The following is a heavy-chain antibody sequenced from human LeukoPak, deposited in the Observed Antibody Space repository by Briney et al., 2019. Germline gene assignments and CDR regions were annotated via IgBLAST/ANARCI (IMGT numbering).Heavy chain of an antibody. V-gene: IGHV3-7*01. CDR3: SGGDVFDI. CDR1: GYTFKTYW. CDR2: INQDGTIK. D-gene: IGHD2-15*01. Sequence: GGSLRLSCAGSGYTFKTYWMTWVRQAPGKGLEWVANINQDGTIKQYVESVKGRFTISRDNAKTSLYLQMNSLGDEDTAIYYCSGGDVFDIWGQGTMVTVSS. J-gene: IGHJ3*02.